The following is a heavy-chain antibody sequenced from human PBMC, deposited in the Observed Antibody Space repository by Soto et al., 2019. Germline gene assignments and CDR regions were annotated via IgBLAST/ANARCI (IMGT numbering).Heavy chain of an antibody. CDR2: SSNSGTFS. D-gene: IGHD1-1*01. CDR1: GFTFSYYY. V-gene: IGHV3-11*06. Sequence: GGSLRLSCEGSGFTFSYYYISWIRQAPGKGLEWISYSSNSGTFSRYADSVKGRFSISRDNTKNLLYLQMNSLRAEDTAVYYCARSGDNYNRLDYWGQGTPVTVSS. CDR3: ARSGDNYNRLDY. J-gene: IGHJ4*02.